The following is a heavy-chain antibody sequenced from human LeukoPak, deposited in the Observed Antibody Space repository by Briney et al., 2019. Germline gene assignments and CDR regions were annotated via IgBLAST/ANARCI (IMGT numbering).Heavy chain of an antibody. CDR3: ASGLLYSNYDY. CDR2: IIPIFGTA. Sequence: SVKVSCKASGGTFSSYAISWVRQARGQGLEWMGGIIPIFGTANYAQKFQGRVTITADKSTSTAYMELSSLRSEDTAVYYCASGLLYSNYDYWGQGTLVTVSS. CDR1: GGTFSSYA. D-gene: IGHD4-11*01. J-gene: IGHJ4*02. V-gene: IGHV1-69*06.